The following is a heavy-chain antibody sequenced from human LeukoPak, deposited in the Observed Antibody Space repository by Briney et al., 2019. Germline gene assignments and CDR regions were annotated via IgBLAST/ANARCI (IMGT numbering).Heavy chain of an antibody. V-gene: IGHV3-23*01. Sequence: PGRSLRLSCAASGFTLSSYAMSWVRQAPGNGLEWVSSIRGAGSTTYYADSVKGRFTISRDNSKNTLYLQLNSRRADDTAVYYCAKVTGAPVGAATDWGQGTPVTVSS. CDR2: IRGAGSTT. J-gene: IGHJ4*02. CDR3: AKVTGAPVGAATD. D-gene: IGHD1-26*01. CDR1: GFTLSSYA.